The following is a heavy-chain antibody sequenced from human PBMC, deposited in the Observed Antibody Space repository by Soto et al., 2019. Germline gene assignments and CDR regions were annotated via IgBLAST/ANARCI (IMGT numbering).Heavy chain of an antibody. V-gene: IGHV7-4-1*02. J-gene: IGHJ4*02. Sequence: ASVKVSCKASGYTFTSYAMNWVRQAPGQGLEWMGWINTNTGNPTYAQGFTGRFVFSRDNSKNTLYLQMNSLRAEDTAVYYCAKDRGYSGYDSLDYWGQGNLVTVSS. CDR2: INTNTGNP. CDR1: GYTFTSYA. D-gene: IGHD5-12*01. CDR3: AKDRGYSGYDSLDY.